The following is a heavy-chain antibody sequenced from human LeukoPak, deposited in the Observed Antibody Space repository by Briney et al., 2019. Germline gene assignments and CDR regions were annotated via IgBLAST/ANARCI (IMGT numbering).Heavy chain of an antibody. Sequence: GGSLRLSYAASGFTFHHYSMHWVRRPPGKGLEWDSLISWDGGITYYADSVRGRFTISRDNSKNSLSLEMNSLRAEDTAVYYCAKYAPGLFDYWGQGTLVTVSS. D-gene: IGHD1-14*01. CDR1: GFTFHHYS. CDR2: ISWDGGIT. CDR3: AKYAPGLFDY. V-gene: IGHV3-43*01. J-gene: IGHJ4*02.